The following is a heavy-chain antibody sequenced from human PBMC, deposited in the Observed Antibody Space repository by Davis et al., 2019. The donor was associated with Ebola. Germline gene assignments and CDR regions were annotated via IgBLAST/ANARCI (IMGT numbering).Heavy chain of an antibody. CDR1: GGTFSSCA. CDR3: ARGGGYSGYDKLDY. V-gene: IGHV1-69*13. J-gene: IGHJ4*02. Sequence: SVKVSCKASGGTFSSCAISWVRQAPGQGLEWMGGIIPIFGTANYAQKFQGRVTITADESTSTAYMELSSLRSEDTAVYYCARGGGYSGYDKLDYWGQGTLVTVSS. CDR2: IIPIFGTA. D-gene: IGHD5-12*01.